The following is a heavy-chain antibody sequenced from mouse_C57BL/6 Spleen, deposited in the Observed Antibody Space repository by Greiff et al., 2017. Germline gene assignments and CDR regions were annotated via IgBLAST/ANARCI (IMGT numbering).Heavy chain of an antibody. D-gene: IGHD2-1*01. CDR3: AREDYGNYVDAMDY. CDR2: IYPGDGDT. Sequence: QVQLQQSGPELVKPGASVKISCKASGYAFSSSWMNWVKQRPGKGLEWIGRIYPGDGDTNYNGKFKGKATLTADKSSSTAYMQLSSLTSDDSAVYFCAREDYGNYVDAMDYWGQGTSVTVSS. V-gene: IGHV1-82*01. J-gene: IGHJ4*01. CDR1: GYAFSSSW.